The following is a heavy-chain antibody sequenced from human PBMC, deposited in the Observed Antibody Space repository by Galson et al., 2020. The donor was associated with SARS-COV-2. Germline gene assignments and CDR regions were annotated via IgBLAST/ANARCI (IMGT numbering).Heavy chain of an antibody. CDR1: GFTFSSYA. Sequence: GESLKISCAASGFTFSSYAMSWVHQAPGKGLEWVSAISGSGGSTYYADSVKGRFTISRDNSKNTLYLQMNSLRAEDTAVYYCAKTPTVGVTTWIFDYWGQGTLITVSS. V-gene: IGHV3-23*01. CDR3: AKTPTVGVTTWIFDY. D-gene: IGHD2-21*02. J-gene: IGHJ4*02. CDR2: ISGSGGST.